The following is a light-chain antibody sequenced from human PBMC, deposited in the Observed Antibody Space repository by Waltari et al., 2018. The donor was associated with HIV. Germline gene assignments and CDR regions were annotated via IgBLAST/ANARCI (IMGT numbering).Light chain of an antibody. Sequence: QSALTQPASVSGSPGQSITISCTGTSSAVAGYNFVSWLQQHPGKAPKRIILDVFKRPSGFSVRVSGSKSGNTASLTISWLQSEDEADYYCCSYAGSRTWVFGGGTKVTVL. V-gene: IGLV2-23*02. CDR3: CSYAGSRTWV. J-gene: IGLJ3*02. CDR2: DVF. CDR1: SSAVAGYNF.